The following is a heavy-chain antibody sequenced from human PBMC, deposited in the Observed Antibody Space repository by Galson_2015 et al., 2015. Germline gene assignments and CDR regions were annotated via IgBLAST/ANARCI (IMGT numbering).Heavy chain of an antibody. V-gene: IGHV5-51*01. J-gene: IGHJ3*02. CDR2: IYPGDSDT. D-gene: IGHD3-9*01. Sequence: MGIIYPGDSDTRYSPSFQGQVTISADKSISTAYLQWSSLKASDTAMYYCARARLLSYYDILTGQGGAAFDIWGQGTMVTVSS. CDR3: ARARLLSYYDILTGQGGAAFDI.